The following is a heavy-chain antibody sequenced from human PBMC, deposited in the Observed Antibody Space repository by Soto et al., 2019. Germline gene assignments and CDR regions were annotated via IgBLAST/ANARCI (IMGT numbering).Heavy chain of an antibody. Sequence: QVHLVQSGAEVKTPGASVRVSCNPSGYTFIANYLHWVRQAPGQGLEWMAWISPSSGDTKYAQSLQGRVPLTRDASISTAYMEMSSLRSDDTAVYYCARGVGTSFFDPWGQGTLVTVSS. CDR2: ISPSSGDT. CDR3: ARGVGTSFFDP. J-gene: IGHJ5*02. V-gene: IGHV1-2*02. CDR1: GYTFIANY. D-gene: IGHD1-26*01.